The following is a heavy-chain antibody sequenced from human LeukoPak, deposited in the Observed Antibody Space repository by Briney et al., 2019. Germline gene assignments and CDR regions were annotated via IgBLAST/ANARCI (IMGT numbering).Heavy chain of an antibody. CDR3: ARDYNGNSYFDY. V-gene: IGHV1-46*01. Sequence: ASVKVSCKASGYTFTSYYMHWVRRAPGQGLEWMGIINPSGGSTSYAQKFQGRVTMTRDTSTRTVNMELSSLRSEDTAVYYCARDYNGNSYFDYWGQGTLVTVSS. D-gene: IGHD4-23*01. CDR2: INPSGGST. J-gene: IGHJ4*02. CDR1: GYTFTSYY.